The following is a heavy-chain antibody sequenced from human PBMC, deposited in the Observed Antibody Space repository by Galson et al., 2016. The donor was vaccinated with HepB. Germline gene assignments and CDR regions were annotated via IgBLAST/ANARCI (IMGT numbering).Heavy chain of an antibody. J-gene: IGHJ3*02. D-gene: IGHD1-26*01. CDR1: GFTFSRYE. V-gene: IGHV3-33*08. CDR2: IWYDGTYK. CDR3: ARDAWEVNALDI. Sequence: SLRLSCAASGFTFSRYEMNWVRQAPGKGLEWVAVIWYDGTYKYYVDSVKGRFTISRDNSKNTLYLQMNSLRAEDTAVYYCARDAWEVNALDIWSQGTMVTVSS.